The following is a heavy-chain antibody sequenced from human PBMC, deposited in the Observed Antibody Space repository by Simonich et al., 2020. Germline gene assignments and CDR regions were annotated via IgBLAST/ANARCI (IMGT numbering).Heavy chain of an antibody. V-gene: IGHV1-2*02. CDR1: GYTFTGYY. J-gene: IGHJ3*02. CDR3: ARVRFEAFDI. Sequence: QVQLVQSGAEVKKPGASVKVSCKASGYTFTGYYMHWVRQAPGKGLGWMGWINRNSGGTNYAQKFQGRVTMTRDTSISTAYMELSRLRSDDTAVYYCARVRFEAFDIWGQGTMVTVSS. CDR2: INRNSGGT.